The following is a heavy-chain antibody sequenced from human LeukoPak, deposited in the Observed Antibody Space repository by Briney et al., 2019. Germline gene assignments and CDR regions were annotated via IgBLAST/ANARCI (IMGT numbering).Heavy chain of an antibody. CDR2: ISSSGSTI. V-gene: IGHV3-48*03. Sequence: GGSLRLSCAASGFTFSSYEMNWVRQAPGKGLEWVSCISSSGSTIYYADSVKGRFTISRDSAKNSLYLQMNSLRAEDTAVYYCALGVVVISGYYFDYWGQGTLVTVSS. CDR3: ALGVVVISGYYFDY. CDR1: GFTFSSYE. J-gene: IGHJ4*02. D-gene: IGHD3-22*01.